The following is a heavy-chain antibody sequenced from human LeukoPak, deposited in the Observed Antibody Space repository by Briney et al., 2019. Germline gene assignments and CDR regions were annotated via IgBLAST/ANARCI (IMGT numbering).Heavy chain of an antibody. J-gene: IGHJ3*02. D-gene: IGHD3-10*01. CDR2: IYTSGST. Sequence: SQTLSLTCTVSGGSISSGSYYWSWLRQPAGTGLEWVGRIYTSGSTNYNPSLKSRVPISVHTSKNQFSLKLSSVTAADTAVYYCARDRSFFDIWGQGTMVTVSS. V-gene: IGHV4-61*02. CDR1: GGSISSGSYY. CDR3: ARDRSFFDI.